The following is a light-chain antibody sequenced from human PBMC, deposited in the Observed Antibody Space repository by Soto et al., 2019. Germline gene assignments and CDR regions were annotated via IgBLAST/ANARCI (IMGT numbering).Light chain of an antibody. V-gene: IGKV3-11*01. CDR3: QQYNNWPLYT. CDR1: ESVSNS. Sequence: ETVLTQSPATLSLSPGEGATLSCRASESVSNSLAWYQHTPGQAPRLLIYNASNRATGIPARFSGSGSGTEFTLTISSLQSEDFAVYYCQQYNNWPLYTFGQGTKVDI. J-gene: IGKJ2*01. CDR2: NAS.